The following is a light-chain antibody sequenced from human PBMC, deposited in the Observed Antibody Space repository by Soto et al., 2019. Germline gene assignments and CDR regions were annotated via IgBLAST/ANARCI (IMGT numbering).Light chain of an antibody. J-gene: IGKJ1*01. V-gene: IGKV3-20*01. CDR2: GAS. Sequence: EIVLTQSPGTLSLFPGERATLACRASQSVSSSFLAWYQQKPGQAPRLLIYGASIRATGIPDRFSGSGSGPDFTLTISRLEPEDLAVYYCQQYGSSSQTFGQGTKVEIK. CDR3: QQYGSSSQT. CDR1: QSVSSSF.